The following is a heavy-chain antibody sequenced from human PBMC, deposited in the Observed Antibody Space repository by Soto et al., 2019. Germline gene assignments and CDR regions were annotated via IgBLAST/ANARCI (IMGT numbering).Heavy chain of an antibody. Sequence: SGGGLVQPGGSLRLSCAGSGFTVSGSYMGWVRQAPGKGPEWVSTIYGDGTTYYADSVKGRFSVSRDNSKNTLYLQMYSLRAEDTALYYCARDRVSPARFGYWGQGTLVTVSS. CDR1: GFTVSGSY. CDR3: ARDRVSPARFGY. J-gene: IGHJ4*02. V-gene: IGHV3-66*01. CDR2: IYGDGTT.